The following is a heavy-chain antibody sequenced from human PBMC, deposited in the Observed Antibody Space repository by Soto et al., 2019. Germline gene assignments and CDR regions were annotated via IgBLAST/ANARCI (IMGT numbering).Heavy chain of an antibody. J-gene: IGHJ6*02. Sequence: GASVKVSCKASGGTFSSYAISWVRQAPGQGLEWMGGIIPIFGTANYAQKFQGRVTITADESTSTAYMELSSLRSEDTAVYYCARRPEGRVFKYYYGMDVWGQGTTVTVSS. V-gene: IGHV1-69*13. CDR3: ARRPEGRVFKYYYGMDV. CDR1: GGTFSSYA. CDR2: IIPIFGTA.